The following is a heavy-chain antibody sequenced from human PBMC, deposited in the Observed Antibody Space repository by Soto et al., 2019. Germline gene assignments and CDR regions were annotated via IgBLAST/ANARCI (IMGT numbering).Heavy chain of an antibody. CDR2: VRYDGSNI. V-gene: IGHV3-33*01. Sequence: QVQLVESGGGVVPPGRSLRLSCGASGFTFSGYGMHWVRQAPGKGLDWVAVVRYDGSNIYYADSVKGRFTISRDNSKNTLYLQMNSLRAEDTAVYYCARDGVGATTYFGYFDYWGQGTLVTVSS. CDR1: GFTFSGYG. CDR3: ARDGVGATTYFGYFDY. J-gene: IGHJ4*02. D-gene: IGHD1-26*01.